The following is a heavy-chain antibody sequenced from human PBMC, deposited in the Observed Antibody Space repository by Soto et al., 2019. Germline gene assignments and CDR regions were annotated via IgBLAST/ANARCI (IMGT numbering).Heavy chain of an antibody. Sequence: PGGSLRLSCAASGFTFRDHAMHWVRQAPGKGREWLAIIWNDGSNKFYAGSVQGRFTISRDNSKNTVYLQINSLRAEDTAVYFCARDCSGGSCYPGMDVWGQGTTVTVSS. CDR1: GFTFRDHA. V-gene: IGHV3-33*01. J-gene: IGHJ6*02. CDR3: ARDCSGGSCYPGMDV. D-gene: IGHD2-15*01. CDR2: IWNDGSNK.